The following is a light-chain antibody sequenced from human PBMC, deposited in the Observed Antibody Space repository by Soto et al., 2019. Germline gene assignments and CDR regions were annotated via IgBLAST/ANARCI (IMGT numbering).Light chain of an antibody. V-gene: IGKV3-20*01. CDR1: QTISSNY. J-gene: IGKJ1*01. Sequence: EIVLTQPPGTLSLSPGERATLSCRATQTISSNYLAWYRQKPGQAPKLLIHGASIRATGIPDRFSGSGSGTDFTLTISRLEPEDFAVYYCHLYGSSPKTFGEGTKVEF. CDR3: HLYGSSPKT. CDR2: GAS.